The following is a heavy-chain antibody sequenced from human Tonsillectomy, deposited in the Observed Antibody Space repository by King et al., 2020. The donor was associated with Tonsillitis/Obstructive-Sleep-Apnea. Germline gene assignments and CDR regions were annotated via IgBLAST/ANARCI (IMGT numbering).Heavy chain of an antibody. V-gene: IGHV3-23*04. D-gene: IGHD4-23*01. CDR2: VSGGGSNT. J-gene: IGHJ4*02. CDR1: GFTFSDYG. CDR3: AKDVGGNCLFDF. Sequence: VQLVESGGGLIQPGGSLRLSCAASGFTFSDYGMSWVRQAPGKGLEWVSTVSGGGSNTHYADSVKGRFTISRDNSKNTLYQQMNSLRAEDTAVYYCAKDVGGNCLFDFWGQGALVTVSS.